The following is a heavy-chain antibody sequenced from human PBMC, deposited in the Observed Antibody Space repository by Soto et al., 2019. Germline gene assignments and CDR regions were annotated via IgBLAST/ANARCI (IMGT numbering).Heavy chain of an antibody. Sequence: AGGSLRLSCAASGFTFFNYAMTWVRQAPGKGLEWVATISGSGGVISYVDSVKGRFTISRDNSKNTLYLQLNSLRAEDTAVYYCAKKGCIGSNCYYFDSWGQGSLVTVSS. J-gene: IGHJ4*02. CDR2: ISGSGGVI. CDR3: AKKGCIGSNCYYFDS. CDR1: GFTFFNYA. V-gene: IGHV3-23*01. D-gene: IGHD2-15*01.